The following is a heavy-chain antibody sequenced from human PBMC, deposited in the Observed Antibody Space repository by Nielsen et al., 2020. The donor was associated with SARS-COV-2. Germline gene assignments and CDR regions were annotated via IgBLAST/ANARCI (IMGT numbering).Heavy chain of an antibody. V-gene: IGHV3-23*01. D-gene: IGHD3-10*01. CDR2: ISESGGAT. CDR1: GFSFGDFG. Sequence: GESLKISCTTAGFSFGDFGISWLRQAPGKGLEWVSAISESGGATYYTDSVKGRFTISRDNSRNTLYLEMNSLRADDTAVYYCAKHEGEDWGQGTLVTVSS. J-gene: IGHJ4*02. CDR3: AKHEGED.